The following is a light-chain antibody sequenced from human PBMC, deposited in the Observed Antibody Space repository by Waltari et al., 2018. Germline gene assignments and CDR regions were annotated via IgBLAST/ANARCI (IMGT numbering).Light chain of an antibody. CDR1: QSVSSN. V-gene: IGKV3-15*01. Sequence: EIVMTQSPATLSVFPGETATLSCRASQSVSSNVAWYQQKPGQAPRLLIYDASTRATSIPAKFRGSGSGTEFTLTISSLQSEDFAVYYCQQYNRWPPITFGHGTRLEIK. J-gene: IGKJ5*01. CDR3: QQYNRWPPIT. CDR2: DAS.